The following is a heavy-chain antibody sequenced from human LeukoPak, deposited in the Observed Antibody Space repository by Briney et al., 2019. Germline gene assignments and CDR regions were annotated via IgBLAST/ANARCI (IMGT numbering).Heavy chain of an antibody. V-gene: IGHV4-39*07. Sequence: KPSETLSLTCTVSGGSINNYYWDWIRQPPGKGLEWIGTIYYSGNTYYNPSLKSRVTISVDTSKSQFSLKLSSMTAADTAVYYCARFGTTGTTLDPWGQGTLVAVSS. CDR2: IYYSGNT. J-gene: IGHJ5*02. D-gene: IGHD1-1*01. CDR1: GGSINNYY. CDR3: ARFGTTGTTLDP.